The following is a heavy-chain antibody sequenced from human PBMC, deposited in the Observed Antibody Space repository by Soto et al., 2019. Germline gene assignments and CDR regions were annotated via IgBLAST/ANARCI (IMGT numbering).Heavy chain of an antibody. CDR3: AKDRYDFWSGYYPLDY. V-gene: IGHV3-30*18. CDR2: ISYDGSNK. D-gene: IGHD3-3*01. J-gene: IGHJ4*02. Sequence: GGSLRLSCAASGFTFSSYGMHWVRQAPGKGLEWVAVISYDGSNKYYADSVKGRFTISRDNSKNTLYLQMNSLRAEDTAVYYCAKDRYDFWSGYYPLDYWGQGTLVTVSS. CDR1: GFTFSSYG.